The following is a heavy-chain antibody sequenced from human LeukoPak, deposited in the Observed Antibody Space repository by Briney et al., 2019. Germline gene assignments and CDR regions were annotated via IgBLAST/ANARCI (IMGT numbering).Heavy chain of an antibody. J-gene: IGHJ4*02. CDR2: ISWNSGSI. CDR1: GFTFDDYA. D-gene: IGHD3-22*01. V-gene: IGHV3-9*01. Sequence: PGRSLRLSCAASGFTFDDYAMHWVRQAQGKGLEWVSGISWNSGSIGYADSVKGRFTISRDNAKNSLYLQMNSLRAEDTALYYCAKDSVYYYDNSGYFDSWGQGTLVTVSS. CDR3: AKDSVYYYDNSGYFDS.